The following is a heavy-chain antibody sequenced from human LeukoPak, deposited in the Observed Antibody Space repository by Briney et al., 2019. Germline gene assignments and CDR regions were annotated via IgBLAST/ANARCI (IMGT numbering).Heavy chain of an antibody. J-gene: IGHJ4*02. CDR1: GFAFSNYG. CDR2: ISYDGSIK. Sequence: GGSLRLSCAVSGFAFSNYGMHWVRQAPGKGLEWVALISYDGSIKYYADSVKGRFTISRDNSKNTLYLQMNSLRAEDTAVYYCAKGFYVAGNYYFDYWGQGTLVIVSS. D-gene: IGHD6-19*01. CDR3: AKGFYVAGNYYFDY. V-gene: IGHV3-30*18.